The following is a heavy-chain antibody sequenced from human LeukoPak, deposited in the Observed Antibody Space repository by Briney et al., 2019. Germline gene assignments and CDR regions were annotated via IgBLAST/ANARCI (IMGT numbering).Heavy chain of an antibody. CDR2: ISYDGSDK. CDR1: GFTFSRYP. D-gene: IGHD3-22*01. Sequence: TGGSLRLSCAASGFTFSRYPMHWVRQAPGKGLEWVAVISYDGSDKYYVDSVKGRFTISRDNSKNTLYLQMNSLRAEDTAVYYCARDSLYYYDSSGYYPTGAFDIWGQGTMVTVSS. CDR3: ARDSLYYYDSSGYYPTGAFDI. V-gene: IGHV3-30-3*01. J-gene: IGHJ3*02.